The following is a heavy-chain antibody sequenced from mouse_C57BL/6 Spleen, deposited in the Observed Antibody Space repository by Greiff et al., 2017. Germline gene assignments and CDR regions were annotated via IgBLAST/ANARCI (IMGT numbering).Heavy chain of an antibody. Sequence: VQLQQSGPELVKPGASVKISCKASGYTFTDYYMNWVKQSHGKSLEWIGDINPNNGGTSYNQKFKGKATLTVVKSSSTAYMELRSLTSEDSAVXYCARSEGNYGFYYYARDYWGQGTSVTVSS. D-gene: IGHD2-1*01. CDR2: INPNNGGT. V-gene: IGHV1-26*01. CDR3: ARSEGNYGFYYYARDY. J-gene: IGHJ4*01. CDR1: GYTFTDYY.